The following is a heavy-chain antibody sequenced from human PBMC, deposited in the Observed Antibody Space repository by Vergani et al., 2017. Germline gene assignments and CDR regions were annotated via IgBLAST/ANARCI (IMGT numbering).Heavy chain of an antibody. CDR1: GGSISSGGYY. CDR3: ARGERVAAGSMDAFDI. Sequence: QLQLQESGPGLVKPSQTLSLTCTVSGGSISSGGYYWSWIRQHPGKGLEWIGYIYYSGSTYYNPSLKSRVTISVATSRNQFSLKLSSVTAADTAVYYCARGERVAAGSMDAFDIWGQGRMVTVS. V-gene: IGHV4-31*03. CDR2: IYYSGST. D-gene: IGHD6-13*01. J-gene: IGHJ3*02.